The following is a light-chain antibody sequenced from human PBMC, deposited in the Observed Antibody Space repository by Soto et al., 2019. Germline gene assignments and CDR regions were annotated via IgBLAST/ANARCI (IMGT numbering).Light chain of an antibody. Sequence: GCTISKYSLSLSPAKRAPLSCRASHIVSSNSLAWYQQKPGQAPRLLMYGASTRATGIPDRFSVSGSGTDFTLTISRLEPEDFTVYYCQQYGRLLITFGQVARLEI. CDR3: QQYGRLLIT. V-gene: IGKV3-20*01. CDR1: HIVSSNS. J-gene: IGKJ5*01. CDR2: GAS.